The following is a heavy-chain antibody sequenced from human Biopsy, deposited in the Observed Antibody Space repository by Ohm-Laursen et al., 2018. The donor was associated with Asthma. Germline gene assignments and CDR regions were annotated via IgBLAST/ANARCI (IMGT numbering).Heavy chain of an antibody. J-gene: IGHJ1*01. CDR1: GFTFGDYW. Sequence: SLRLSCSASGFTFGDYWMSWVRQVPGKGLEWVANIKHDGTEKNHVDSLKGRFTISRDNAKNSLYLQMNSLRAEDTAVYYSARTFHFWSPYHAEHYQLWGQGTLVTVPS. V-gene: IGHV3-7*01. D-gene: IGHD3-3*02. CDR2: IKHDGTEK. CDR3: ARTFHFWSPYHAEHYQL.